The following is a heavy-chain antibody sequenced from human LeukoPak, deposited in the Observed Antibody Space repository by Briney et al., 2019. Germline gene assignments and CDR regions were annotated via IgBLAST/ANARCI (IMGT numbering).Heavy chain of an antibody. CDR1: GFTFSNAW. CDR2: IKSKTDGGTT. J-gene: IGHJ4*02. V-gene: IGHV3-15*01. D-gene: IGHD6-13*01. CDR3: TTPIVAAAGTSFGVDY. Sequence: GGSLRLSCAASGFTFSNAWMSWVRQPPGKGLEWVGRIKSKTDGGTTDYAAPVKGRLTISRDDSKNTLYLQMNSLKTEDTAVYYCTTPIVAAAGTSFGVDYWGQGTLVTVSS.